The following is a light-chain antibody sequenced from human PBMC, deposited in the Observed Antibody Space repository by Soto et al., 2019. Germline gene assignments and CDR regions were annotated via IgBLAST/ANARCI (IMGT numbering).Light chain of an antibody. V-gene: IGLV1-40*01. J-gene: IGLJ1*01. CDR2: TNN. CDR1: NSNIGAGYD. CDR3: QSYDSRLSAYV. Sequence: LTQPPSVSGAPGQRVTISCTGSNSNIGAGYDVHWYLQLPGTAPKLLVYTNNNRPSGVPDRFSGSKSGTSASLAITGLQAEDEADYYCQSYDSRLSAYVFGTGTKVTV.